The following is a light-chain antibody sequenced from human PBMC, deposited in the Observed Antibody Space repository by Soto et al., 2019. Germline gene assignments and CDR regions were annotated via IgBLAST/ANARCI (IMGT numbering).Light chain of an antibody. CDR3: QKCGVAPFT. CDR1: QGISNY. CDR2: AAS. Sequence: DIQMTQSPSSLSASVGDRVTITCRASQGISNYLAWYQQKPGKVPKLLIYAASTLQSGVPSRFSGSGSGTDFTLTIRSRQPEDVATYYCQKCGVAPFTFGGGTKVEI. J-gene: IGKJ4*01. V-gene: IGKV1-27*01.